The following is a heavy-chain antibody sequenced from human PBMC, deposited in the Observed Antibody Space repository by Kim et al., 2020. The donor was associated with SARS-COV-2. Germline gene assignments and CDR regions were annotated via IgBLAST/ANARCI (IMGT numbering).Heavy chain of an antibody. CDR3: ARHDYAFWGSYSSSKGYGMDV. Sequence: GESLKISCKGSGYSFTSYWIGWVRQMPGKGLEWMGIIYPGDSDTRYSPSFQGQVTISADKSISTAYLQWSSLKASDTAMYYCARHDYAFWGSYSSSKGYGMDVWGQGTTVTVSS. CDR1: GYSFTSYW. V-gene: IGHV5-51*01. CDR2: IYPGDSDT. D-gene: IGHD6-13*01. J-gene: IGHJ6*02.